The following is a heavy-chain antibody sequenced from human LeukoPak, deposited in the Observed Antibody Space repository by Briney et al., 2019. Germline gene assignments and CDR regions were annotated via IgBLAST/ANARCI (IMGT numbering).Heavy chain of an antibody. Sequence: GGSLRLSCAASGFTFSSYGMHWVRQAPGKGLEWVAVISYDGSNKYYADSVKGRFTISRDTSKNTLYLQMNSLRAEDTAVYYCAKDPEGSYYYYYMDVWGKGTTVTVSS. J-gene: IGHJ6*03. CDR3: AKDPEGSYYYYYMDV. V-gene: IGHV3-30*18. CDR1: GFTFSSYG. CDR2: ISYDGSNK.